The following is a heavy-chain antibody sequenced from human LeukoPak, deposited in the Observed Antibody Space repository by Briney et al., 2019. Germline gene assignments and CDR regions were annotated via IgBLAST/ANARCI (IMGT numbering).Heavy chain of an antibody. J-gene: IGHJ4*02. V-gene: IGHV3-15*01. CDR1: GFTFSNAW. Sequence: GGSLRLSCAASGFTFSNAWMSWVRQAPGKGLEWVGRIKSKTDGGTTDYAAPVKGRSTISRDDSKNTLYLQMNSLKTEDTAVYYCTTAVGDDYGDYWGQGTLVTVSS. D-gene: IGHD3-16*01. CDR3: TTAVGDDYGDY. CDR2: IKSKTDGGTT.